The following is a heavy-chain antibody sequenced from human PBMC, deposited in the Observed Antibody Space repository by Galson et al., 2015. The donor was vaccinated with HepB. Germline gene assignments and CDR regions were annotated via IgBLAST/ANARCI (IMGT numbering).Heavy chain of an antibody. CDR3: ARVEVTTGVDY. CDR1: GYTFTSYG. D-gene: IGHD4-17*01. J-gene: IGHJ4*02. CDR2: ISAYNGNT. V-gene: IGHV1-18*04. Sequence: SVKVSCKASGYTFTSYGISWVRQAPGQGLEWMGWISAYNGNTNYAQKLQGRVTMTTDTSTSTAYMELSSLRSEDTAVYYCARVEVTTGVDYWGQGTLVTVSS.